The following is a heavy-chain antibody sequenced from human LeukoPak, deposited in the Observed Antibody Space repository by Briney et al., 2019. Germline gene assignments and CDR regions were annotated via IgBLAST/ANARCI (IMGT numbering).Heavy chain of an antibody. V-gene: IGHV3-23*01. J-gene: IGHJ3*02. CDR3: ARGRLRVIDAFDI. CDR2: ISGSGGST. CDR1: GFTFWNYA. D-gene: IGHD2-21*01. Sequence: GGSLRLSCAASGFTFWNYAMAWVRQAPGKGLEWVSVISGSGGSTYYADSVKGRFTISRDNSKNTLYLQMDSLRAGDTAVYYCARGRLRVIDAFDIWGQGTMVAVSS.